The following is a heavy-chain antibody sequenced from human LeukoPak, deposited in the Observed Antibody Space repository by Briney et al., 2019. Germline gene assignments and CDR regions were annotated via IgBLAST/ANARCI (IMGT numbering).Heavy chain of an antibody. V-gene: IGHV4-34*01. Sequence: PSETLSLTCAVYGGSFSGYYWSWIRQPPGKGLEWIGEINHSGSTNYNPSLKSRVTISVDTSKNQFSLKLSSVTAADTAVYCCARGKRNGDYVRRYYFDYWGQGTLVTVSS. J-gene: IGHJ4*02. CDR1: GGSFSGYY. CDR2: INHSGST. D-gene: IGHD4-17*01. CDR3: ARGKRNGDYVRRYYFDY.